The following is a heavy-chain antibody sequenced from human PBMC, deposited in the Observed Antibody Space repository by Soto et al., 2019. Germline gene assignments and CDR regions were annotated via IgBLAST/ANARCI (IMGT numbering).Heavy chain of an antibody. Sequence: QMQLQESGPRLVKPSETLSLTCTVSGGSISDNYLSWTRQPPGKGLEWIGYGLRHEYVGTNPSLTSRVTISVDTSKSQFSLKLNSVTAADTAVYYCVAGPDRAKSAYWGQGTLVTVSS. J-gene: IGHJ4*01. CDR1: GGSISDNY. CDR3: VAGPDRAKSAY. V-gene: IGHV4-59*01. CDR2: GLRHEYV.